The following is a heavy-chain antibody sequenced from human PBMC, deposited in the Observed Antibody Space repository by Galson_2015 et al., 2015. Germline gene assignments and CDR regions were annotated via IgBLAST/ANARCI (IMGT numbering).Heavy chain of an antibody. Sequence: SLRLSCAASGFTFSRYSMNWVRQAPGKGLEWVSYIRGSSSSIYYADSVKGRFTISRDNANNSLSLHMNSLRAEDTAVYYCARDLGVIDFWGQGILVTVSS. V-gene: IGHV3-48*01. CDR2: IRGSSSSI. D-gene: IGHD3-10*01. CDR1: GFTFSRYS. J-gene: IGHJ4*02. CDR3: ARDLGVIDF.